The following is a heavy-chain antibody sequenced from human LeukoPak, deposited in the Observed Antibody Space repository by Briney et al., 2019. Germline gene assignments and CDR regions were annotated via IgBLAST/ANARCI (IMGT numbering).Heavy chain of an antibody. CDR1: GYTFTSYG. CDR3: ARIPVAGTLSYNFDS. D-gene: IGHD6-19*01. V-gene: IGHV1-18*01. J-gene: IGHJ4*02. CDR2: ISAYNGNT. Sequence: EASVKVSCKASGYTFTSYGISWVRQAPGQGLEWMGWISAYNGNTNYAQKLQGRVTMTTDTSTSTAYMELRSLRSDDTAVYYCARIPVAGTLSYNFDSWGQGTLVTVSS.